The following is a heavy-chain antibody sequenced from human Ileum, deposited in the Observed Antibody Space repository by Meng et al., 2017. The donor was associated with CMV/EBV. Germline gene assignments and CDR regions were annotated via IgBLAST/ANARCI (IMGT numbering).Heavy chain of an antibody. CDR1: GYNSFNFA. V-gene: IGHV1-3*01. CDR3: ARDGQHLVSTWYKFDQ. Sequence: QVQLVQSGAEVKEPGASVKVSCKASGYNSFNFAVHWVRQAPGQRLERMGWITAGSINIQYSQKFQGRVTITRDTSTSTVHMELKSLRSEDTAVYYCARDGQHLVSTWYKFDQWGQGTLVTVSS. CDR2: ITAGSINI. J-gene: IGHJ4*02. D-gene: IGHD5/OR15-5a*01.